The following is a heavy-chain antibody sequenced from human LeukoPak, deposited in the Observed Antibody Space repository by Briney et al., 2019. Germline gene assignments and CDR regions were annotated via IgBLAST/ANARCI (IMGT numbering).Heavy chain of an antibody. CDR2: IYYSGST. D-gene: IGHD4-23*01. Sequence: SETLSLTCTVSGGSISSSSYYWGWIRQPPGKGLEWIGSIYYSGSTYYNPSLKSRVTISVDTSKNQFSLKLSSVTAADTAVYYCASPLVTTVVTYDAFDIWGQGTMVTVSS. V-gene: IGHV4-39*01. J-gene: IGHJ3*02. CDR3: ASPLVTTVVTYDAFDI. CDR1: GGSISSSSYY.